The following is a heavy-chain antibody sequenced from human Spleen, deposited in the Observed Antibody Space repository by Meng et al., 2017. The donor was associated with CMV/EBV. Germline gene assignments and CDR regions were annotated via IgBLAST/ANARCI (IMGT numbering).Heavy chain of an antibody. CDR1: GFTFSSYS. CDR2: ISSSSSYI. D-gene: IGHD5-12*01. J-gene: IGHJ4*02. CDR3: AAAWIYGSSFDY. Sequence: GGSLRLSCAASGFTFSSYSMNWVRQAPGKGLEWVSSISSSSSYIYYADSVKGRFTISRDNAKNSLYLQMHSLRGEDTGVYFCAAAWIYGSSFDYWGQGTLVTVSS. V-gene: IGHV3-21*01.